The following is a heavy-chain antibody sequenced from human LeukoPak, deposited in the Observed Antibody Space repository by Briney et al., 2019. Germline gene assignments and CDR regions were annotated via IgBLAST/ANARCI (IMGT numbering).Heavy chain of an antibody. V-gene: IGHV1-2*02. CDR2: INPKSRAT. CDR1: GYTFTDYY. CDR3: AIRYSGSYNDY. Sequence: ASVKVSCKASGYTFTDYYMHWVRQAPGQGLEWMGWINPKSRATNYAQNFQGRVTLTRDTSISTAYMELSSLRSDDTAVYYCAIRYSGSYNDYWGQGTLVTVSS. D-gene: IGHD1-26*01. J-gene: IGHJ4*02.